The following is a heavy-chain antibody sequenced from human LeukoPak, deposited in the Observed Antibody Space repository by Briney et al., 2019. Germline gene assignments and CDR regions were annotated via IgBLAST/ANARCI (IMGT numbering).Heavy chain of an antibody. CDR3: AKATYYYDSYGYNGVFDY. Sequence: GGSLRLSCEASGFTIISYAISWVRQAPGKGLEWVSAVSGTADNTYYAESVRGRFTISRDNSKNTLYLQMNSLRAEDAAVYFCAKATYYYDSYGYNGVFDYWGQGTLVTLSS. J-gene: IGHJ4*02. CDR1: GFTIISYA. V-gene: IGHV3-23*01. D-gene: IGHD3-22*01. CDR2: VSGTADNT.